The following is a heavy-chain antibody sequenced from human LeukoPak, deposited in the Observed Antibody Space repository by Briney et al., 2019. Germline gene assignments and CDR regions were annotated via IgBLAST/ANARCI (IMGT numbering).Heavy chain of an antibody. CDR1: GYTFTSYG. CDR3: AAYSGSNRGLDY. D-gene: IGHD1-26*01. Sequence: ASVKVSCKASGYTFTSYGISWVRQAPGQGLEWMGWISAYNGNTNYAQKLQGRVTMTTDTSTSTAYMELSSLRSEDTAVYYCAAYSGSNRGLDYWGQGTLVTVSS. J-gene: IGHJ4*02. CDR2: ISAYNGNT. V-gene: IGHV1-18*01.